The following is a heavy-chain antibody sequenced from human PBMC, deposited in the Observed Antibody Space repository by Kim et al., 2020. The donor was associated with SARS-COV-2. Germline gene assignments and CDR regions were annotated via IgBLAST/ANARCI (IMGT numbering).Heavy chain of an antibody. CDR3: ARGRTGVVPSPILGLGPHYYHYVMDV. Sequence: SQNLSLTCVVYGGSLSGSAWSWIRQPPGKGLEWIGEINHSGGTNHNPSLKSRATISVDTSKNQFSLKLNSVSAADTAVYYCARGRTGVVPSPILGLGPHYYHYVMDVWGQGTTVTVSS. D-gene: IGHD2-2*02. J-gene: IGHJ6*02. CDR1: GGSLSGSA. CDR2: INHSGGT. V-gene: IGHV4-34*04.